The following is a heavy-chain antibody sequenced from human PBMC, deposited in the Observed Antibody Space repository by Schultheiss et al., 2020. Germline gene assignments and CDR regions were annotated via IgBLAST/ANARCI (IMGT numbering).Heavy chain of an antibody. CDR1: GFTFSSYA. CDR2: ISYDGSNK. V-gene: IGHV3-30*07. CDR3: ARDQPIVGATPFDY. D-gene: IGHD1-26*01. J-gene: IGHJ4*02. Sequence: GGSLRLSCAASGFTFSSYAMHWVRQAPGKGLEWVAVISYDGSNKYYADSVKGRFTISRDNSKNTLYLQMNSLRAEDTAVYYCARDQPIVGATPFDYWGQGTLVTVSS.